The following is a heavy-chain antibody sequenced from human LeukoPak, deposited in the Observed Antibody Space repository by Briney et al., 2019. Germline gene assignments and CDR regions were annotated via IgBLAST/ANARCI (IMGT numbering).Heavy chain of an antibody. CDR1: AFTFKTYA. J-gene: IGHJ5*01. CDR2: ITNSGGST. Sequence: PGGSLRLSCAASAFTFKTYAMNWVRQAPGKGLEWVSSITNSGGSTYYADSVEGRFIISRDNSKNRLYLQMNSLRVEDTALYYCAKGLSWFDSWGQGTLVTVSS. CDR3: AKGLSWFDS. V-gene: IGHV3-23*01.